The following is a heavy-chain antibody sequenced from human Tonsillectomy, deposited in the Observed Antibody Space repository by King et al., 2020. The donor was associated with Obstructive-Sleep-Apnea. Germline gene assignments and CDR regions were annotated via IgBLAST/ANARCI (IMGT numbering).Heavy chain of an antibody. V-gene: IGHV4-4*02. D-gene: IGHD2-2*01. Sequence: VQLQESGPGLVKPSGTLSLTCAVSGGSISSSNWWSWVRQPPGKGLEWIGEIYHSGSINYNPSLKSRVTVSVDRSKNQFSLKLSSVTAADTAVYYCARVPDCSTTSCYGQYYGMDVWDQGTTVTVSS. CDR3: ARVPDCSTTSCYGQYYGMDV. CDR1: GGSISSSNW. CDR2: IYHSGSI. J-gene: IGHJ6*02.